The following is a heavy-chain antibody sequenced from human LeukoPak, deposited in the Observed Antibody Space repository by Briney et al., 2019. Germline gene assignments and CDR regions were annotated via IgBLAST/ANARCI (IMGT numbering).Heavy chain of an antibody. J-gene: IGHJ4*02. V-gene: IGHV3-23*01. CDR2: ITSGTRT. D-gene: IGHD1-26*01. Sequence: GGSLRLSCVASGFTFSSHGMNWVRQAPGKGLEWVSGITSGTRTYYADSVKGRFAISRDNSKNTMYLQMHSLRAEDTAFYHCARVKGEGAHFDYWGQGTLVTVSS. CDR3: ARVKGEGAHFDY. CDR1: GFTFSSHG.